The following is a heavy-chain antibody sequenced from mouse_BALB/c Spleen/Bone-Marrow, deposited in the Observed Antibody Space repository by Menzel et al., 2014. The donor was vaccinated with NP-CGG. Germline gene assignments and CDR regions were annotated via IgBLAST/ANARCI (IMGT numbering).Heavy chain of an antibody. D-gene: IGHD2-4*01. V-gene: IGHV1-67*01. CDR2: ISTYSGNT. J-gene: IGHJ3*01. Sequence: VQLQESGPELVRPGVSGKISCKGSGYTFTDYAMHWVKQSHAKSLEWIGVISTYSGNTNYNQKFKGKATMTVDKSSSQTYTRLARLASEDSAICYCARGIYYDSAWFAYWGQGTLVTVSA. CDR3: ARGIYYDSAWFAY. CDR1: GYTFTDYA.